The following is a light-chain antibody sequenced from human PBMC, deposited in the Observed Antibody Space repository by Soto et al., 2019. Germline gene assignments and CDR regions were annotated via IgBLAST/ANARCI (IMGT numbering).Light chain of an antibody. CDR1: SSDIGGYNA. Sequence: QSVLTVPTSGAGSPGQTITISCTATSSDIGGYNAVSWYQHHPGKAPKLIIYEVTHRPSGVSDRFSASKSGNTASLTISGLQAEDEADYYCNSFRVSHLYVFGTGTQVTVL. V-gene: IGLV2-14*01. CDR3: NSFRVSHLYV. J-gene: IGLJ1*01. CDR2: EVT.